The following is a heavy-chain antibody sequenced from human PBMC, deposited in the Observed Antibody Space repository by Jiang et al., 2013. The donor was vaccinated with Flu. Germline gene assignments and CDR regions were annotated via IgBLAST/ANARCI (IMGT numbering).Heavy chain of an antibody. CDR2: TYYRSKWYN. CDR1: GDSVSSNSAA. Sequence: SQTLSLTCAISGDSVSSNSAAWNWIRQSPSRGLEWLGRTYYRSKWYNDYAVSVKSRITINPDTSKNQFSLQLNSVTPEDTAVYYCASSLYYYDSSGYYRDWYFDLWGRGTLVTVSS. V-gene: IGHV6-1*01. D-gene: IGHD3-22*01. J-gene: IGHJ2*01. CDR3: ASSLYYYDSSGYYRDWYFDL.